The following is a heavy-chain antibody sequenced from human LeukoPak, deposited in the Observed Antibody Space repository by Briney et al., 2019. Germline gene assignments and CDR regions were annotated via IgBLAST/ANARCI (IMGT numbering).Heavy chain of an antibody. CDR3: AKQGGDYYYYYMDV. J-gene: IGHJ6*03. CDR2: ISGSGGST. V-gene: IGHV3-23*01. Sequence: PGGSLRLSCSASGFTFSSYAMSWVRQAPGKGLEWVSRISGSGGSTYYADSVKGRFTISRDNSKNTLYLQMSSLRAEDTAVYYCAKQGGDYYYYYMDVWGKGTTVTVSS. CDR1: GFTFSSYA. D-gene: IGHD1-26*01.